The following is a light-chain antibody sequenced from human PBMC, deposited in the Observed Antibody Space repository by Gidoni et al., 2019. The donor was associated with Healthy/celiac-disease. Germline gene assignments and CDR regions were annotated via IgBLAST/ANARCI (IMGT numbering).Light chain of an antibody. J-gene: IGKJ3*01. Sequence: DLQMTQSPSTLSASVGDRVTITCRASPSISSWLAWYQQKPGKAPKLLIYDASRLESGVPSRFSGSGSGTEFTLTISSLQPDDFATYYCQQYNSYSRAFGPGTKVDIK. CDR2: DAS. CDR1: PSISSW. CDR3: QQYNSYSRA. V-gene: IGKV1-5*01.